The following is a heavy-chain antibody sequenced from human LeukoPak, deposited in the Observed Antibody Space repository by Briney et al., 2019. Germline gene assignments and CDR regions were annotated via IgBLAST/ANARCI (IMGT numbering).Heavy chain of an antibody. Sequence: GGSLRLSCAASGFTFSSYAMSWVRRAPGKGLEWVSAISGSGGSTYYADSVKGRFTISRDNSKNTLYLQMNSLRAEDTAVYYCAKGLKQWLIYFDYWGQGTLVTVSS. D-gene: IGHD6-19*01. CDR1: GFTFSSYA. CDR3: AKGLKQWLIYFDY. J-gene: IGHJ4*02. V-gene: IGHV3-23*01. CDR2: ISGSGGST.